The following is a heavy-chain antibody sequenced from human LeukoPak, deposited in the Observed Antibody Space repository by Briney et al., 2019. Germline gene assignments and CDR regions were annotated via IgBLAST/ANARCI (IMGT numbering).Heavy chain of an antibody. CDR2: ISSGSS. CDR3: ATSTTIYWYFDP. V-gene: IGHV3-21*01. J-gene: IGHJ2*01. D-gene: IGHD1-7*01. Sequence: NPGGSLRLSCAASGFTFSSYNMNWVRQAPGKGLEWVSSISSGSSYADSVKGRFTISRDNAKNSLYLQMNSLRAEDTAVYYCATSTTIYWYFDPWGRGTLVTVSS. CDR1: GFTFSSYN.